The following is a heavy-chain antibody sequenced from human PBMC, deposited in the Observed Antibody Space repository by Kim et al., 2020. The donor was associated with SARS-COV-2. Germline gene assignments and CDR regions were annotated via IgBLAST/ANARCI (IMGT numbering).Heavy chain of an antibody. CDR1: GFTFSSYA. J-gene: IGHJ6*02. Sequence: GGSLRLSCAASGFTFSSYAMSWVRQAPGKGLEWVSAISGSGGSTYYADSVKGRFTISRDNSKNTLYLQMNSLRAEDTAVYYCAKGGCSSTSCPYYYYYYGMDAWGQGTTVTVSS. V-gene: IGHV3-23*01. CDR3: AKGGCSSTSCPYYYYYYGMDA. CDR2: ISGSGGST. D-gene: IGHD2-2*01.